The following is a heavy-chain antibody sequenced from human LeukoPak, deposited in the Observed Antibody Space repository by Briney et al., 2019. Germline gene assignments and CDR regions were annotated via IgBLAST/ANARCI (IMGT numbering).Heavy chain of an antibody. D-gene: IGHD3-22*01. V-gene: IGHV1-46*01. Sequence: ASVKVSCKASGYTFTSYYMHWVRQAPGQGLEWMGIINPSGDSTSYAQKFQGRVTTTRDTSTSTVYMELSSLRSEDTAVYYCAKAPNYYDSSGYYWLDYWGQGTLVTVSS. CDR3: AKAPNYYDSSGYYWLDY. J-gene: IGHJ4*02. CDR2: INPSGDST. CDR1: GYTFTSYY.